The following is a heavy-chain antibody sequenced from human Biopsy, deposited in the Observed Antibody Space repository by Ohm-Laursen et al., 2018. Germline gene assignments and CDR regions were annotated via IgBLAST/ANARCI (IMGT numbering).Heavy chain of an antibody. CDR1: GYTFTSHD. CDR2: MSPNTGNT. CDR3: ARWETTLGRSLDS. Sequence: SSVKVSCKASGYTFTSHDINWVRQAAGQGLEWMGWMSPNTGNTVYAQRFQDRVTMTSDTSTGTAYMELTSLASDDTAVYFCARWETTLGRSLDSWGQGTLVAVSS. D-gene: IGHD1-26*01. J-gene: IGHJ4*02. V-gene: IGHV1-8*01.